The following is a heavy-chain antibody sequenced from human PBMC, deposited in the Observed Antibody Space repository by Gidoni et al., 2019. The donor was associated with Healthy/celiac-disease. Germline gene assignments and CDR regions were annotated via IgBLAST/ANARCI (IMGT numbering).Heavy chain of an antibody. CDR1: GGSISSYY. J-gene: IGHJ4*02. CDR3: ARDSPYGSGSYSH. Sequence: QVQLQESGPGLVKPSETLSPTCTVSGGSISSYYWSWIRQPPGKGLEWIGYIYYSGSTNYNPSLKSRVTISVDTSKNQFSLKLSSVTAADTAVYYCARDSPYGSGSYSHWGPGTLVTVSS. D-gene: IGHD3-10*01. CDR2: IYYSGST. V-gene: IGHV4-59*01.